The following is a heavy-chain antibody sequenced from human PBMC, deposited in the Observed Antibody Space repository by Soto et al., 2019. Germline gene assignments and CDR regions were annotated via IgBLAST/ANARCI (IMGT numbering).Heavy chain of an antibody. CDR3: ARGGFCDSTSCSEGYFYGMDV. D-gene: IGHD2-2*03. CDR2: INPKSGGT. CDR1: AYTFTDYY. V-gene: IGHV1-2*02. Sequence: ASVKVSCKASAYTFTDYYMHWVRQAPGQGLEWMGWINPKSGGTNYAQKFQGRVTMTRDTSISTAYMEPSGLRSDDTAVLYCARGGFCDSTSCSEGYFYGMDVWGQGTTVTVSS. J-gene: IGHJ6*02.